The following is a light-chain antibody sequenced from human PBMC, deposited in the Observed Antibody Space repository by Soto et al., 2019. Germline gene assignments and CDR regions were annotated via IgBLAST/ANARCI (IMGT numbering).Light chain of an antibody. CDR2: LTS. CDR3: HQRQSWPRT. CDR1: QIFGYH. Sequence: MVLTQPPATLSLSPGGRASLSCRASQIFGYHLAWYQHKPGQAPRLLIYLTSNRAAGIPARFSGSGSGTDFTLTISDVEPEDFAVYYCHQRQSWPRTFGQGTKVDIK. J-gene: IGKJ1*01. V-gene: IGKV3-11*01.